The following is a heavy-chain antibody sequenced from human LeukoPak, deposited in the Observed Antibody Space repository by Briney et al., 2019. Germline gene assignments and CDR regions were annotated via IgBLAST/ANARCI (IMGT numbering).Heavy chain of an antibody. D-gene: IGHD1-7*01. Sequence: PSETLSLTCTVSGGSVSSGSYYWSWIRQPPGKGLEWIGYIYYSGSTNYNPSLKSRVTISVDTSKNQFSLKLSSVTAADTAVYYCAKDSWNYDSANWFDPWGQGTLVTVSS. J-gene: IGHJ5*02. V-gene: IGHV4-61*01. CDR1: GGSVSSGSYY. CDR3: AKDSWNYDSANWFDP. CDR2: IYYSGST.